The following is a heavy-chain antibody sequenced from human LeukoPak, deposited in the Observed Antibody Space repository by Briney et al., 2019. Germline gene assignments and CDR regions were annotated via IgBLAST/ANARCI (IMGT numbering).Heavy chain of an antibody. Sequence: GGSLRPSCAASGFTFSSYAMSWVRQAPGKGLEWVSAISDSGGSTYDADSVKGRFTISRDNSKNTLYLQMNSLRAEDTAVYYCAKDTSIGRYCTNGVCSPFDYWGQGTLVTVSS. J-gene: IGHJ4*02. D-gene: IGHD2-8*01. CDR3: AKDTSIGRYCTNGVCSPFDY. CDR2: ISDSGGST. V-gene: IGHV3-23*01. CDR1: GFTFSSYA.